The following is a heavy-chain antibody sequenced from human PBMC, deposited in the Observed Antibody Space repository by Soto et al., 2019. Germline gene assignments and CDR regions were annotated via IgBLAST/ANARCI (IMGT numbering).Heavy chain of an antibody. V-gene: IGHV4-4*02. CDR2: IYHSGST. Sequence: SETLSLTCAVSGGSISSSNWWSWVRQPPGKGLEWIGEIYHSGSTNYNPSLKSRVTISVDKSKNQFSLKLSSVTAADTAVYYCASPGEDYGDYWFAFDIWGQGTMVTVSS. D-gene: IGHD4-17*01. J-gene: IGHJ3*02. CDR1: GGSISSSNW. CDR3: ASPGEDYGDYWFAFDI.